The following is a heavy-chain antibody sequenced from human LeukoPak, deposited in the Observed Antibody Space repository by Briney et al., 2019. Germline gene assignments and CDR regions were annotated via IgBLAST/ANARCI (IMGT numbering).Heavy chain of an antibody. J-gene: IGHJ6*02. CDR1: GFIFRSYA. CDR3: AKDRGYYGMDV. CDR2: LLYDGTNK. Sequence: GRSLRLSCAAAGFIFRSYAMHWVRQAPGKGLEWVAVLLYDGTNKYYADSVKGRFTISRDNSKNTLYLQMNSLRAEDTAMYYCAKDRGYYGMDVWGQGTTVTVSS. V-gene: IGHV3-30*18.